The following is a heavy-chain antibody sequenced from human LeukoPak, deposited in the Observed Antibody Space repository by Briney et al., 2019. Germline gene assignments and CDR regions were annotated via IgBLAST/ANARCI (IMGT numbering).Heavy chain of an antibody. CDR3: ARRERTYDSSGYSYYYYYYMDV. D-gene: IGHD3-22*01. V-gene: IGHV3-11*01. CDR1: GFTFSDYY. J-gene: IGHJ6*03. Sequence: GGSLRLSCAASGFTFSDYYMSWIRHAPGKGREWVSYISSSGSTIYYADSVKGRFTISRDNAKNSLYLQMNSLRAEDTAVYYCARRERTYDSSGYSYYYYYYMDVWGKGTTVTISS. CDR2: ISSSGSTI.